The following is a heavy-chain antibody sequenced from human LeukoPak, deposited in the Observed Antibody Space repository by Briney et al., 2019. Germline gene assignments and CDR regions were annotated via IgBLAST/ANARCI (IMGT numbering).Heavy chain of an antibody. J-gene: IGHJ4*02. D-gene: IGHD3-16*02. Sequence: PGGSLRLSCEASAFXFRTYSMHWVRQAPGKGLEWVSSISGSTSYIYYADSVRGRFTISRDNAKNSLYLQMNSLRAEDTAVYYCARGSDFVWGSYRPYFDYWGQGTLVTVSS. CDR1: AFXFRTYS. V-gene: IGHV3-21*01. CDR2: ISGSTSYI. CDR3: ARGSDFVWGSYRPYFDY.